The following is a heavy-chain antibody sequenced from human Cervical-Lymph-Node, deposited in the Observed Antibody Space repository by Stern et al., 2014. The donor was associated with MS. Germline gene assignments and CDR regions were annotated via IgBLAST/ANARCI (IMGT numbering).Heavy chain of an antibody. Sequence: VQLEESGAEVKKPGSSVKVSCKASGGTFSSSAISWVRQAPGQGLEWMGGISPIFGTANYAQKFQGRVRITADESTSTAYMELSSLRSEDTAVYYCARSSSSWYWFDPWGQGTLVTVSS. CDR1: GGTFSSSA. J-gene: IGHJ5*02. D-gene: IGHD6-13*01. CDR2: ISPIFGTA. CDR3: ARSSSSWYWFDP. V-gene: IGHV1-69*01.